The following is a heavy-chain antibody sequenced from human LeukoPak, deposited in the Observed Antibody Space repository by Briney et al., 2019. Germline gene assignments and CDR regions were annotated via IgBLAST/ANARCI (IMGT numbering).Heavy chain of an antibody. CDR3: AREISGYSDY. J-gene: IGHJ4*02. V-gene: IGHV1-2*02. CDR2: INANSGDT. D-gene: IGHD3-22*01. Sequence: ASVKVSCKASGYTFAGYYMHWVRPAPGQGLDWMGWINANSGDTKYAQRFQGRVTMPRDTSFSTAYMELSSLRSDDTAIYYRAREISGYSDYWGQGTLVTVSS. CDR1: GYTFAGYY.